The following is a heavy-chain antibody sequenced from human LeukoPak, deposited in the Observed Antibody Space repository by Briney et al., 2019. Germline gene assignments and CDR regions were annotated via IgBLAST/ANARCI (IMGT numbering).Heavy chain of an antibody. CDR3: AREDTESDAFDI. V-gene: IGHV4-59*12. D-gene: IGHD3-10*01. CDR2: IYYSGST. CDR1: GGSINSYY. J-gene: IGHJ3*02. Sequence: SETLCLTCTVSGGSINSYYWSWIRQPPGKGLEWIGYIYYSGSTNYNPSLKSRVTISVHTSKNQFSLKLSSVTAADTAVYYRAREDTESDAFDIWGQGTMVTVSS.